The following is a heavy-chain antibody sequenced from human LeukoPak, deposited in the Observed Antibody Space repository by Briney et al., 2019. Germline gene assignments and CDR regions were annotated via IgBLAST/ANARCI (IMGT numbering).Heavy chain of an antibody. CDR1: GYTFTGYY. CDR3: ARDLAPPAAGSFWFDP. CDR2: INPNSGGT. J-gene: IGHJ5*02. D-gene: IGHD6-13*01. V-gene: IGHV1-2*02. Sequence: ASVKVSCKASGYTFTGYYMHWVRQAPGQGLEWMGWINPNSGGTNYAQKFQGRVTMTRDTSISTAYMELSRLRSDDTAVYYCARDLAPPAAGSFWFDPWGQGTLVTVSS.